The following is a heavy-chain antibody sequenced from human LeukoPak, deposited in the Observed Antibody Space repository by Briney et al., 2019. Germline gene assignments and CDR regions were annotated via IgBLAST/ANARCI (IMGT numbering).Heavy chain of an antibody. CDR3: ARDQDGDYFDY. D-gene: IGHD4-17*01. CDR2: INPNSGGT. J-gene: IGHJ4*02. CDR1: GYTFTGFY. Sequence: ASVKVSCKAFGYTFTGFYIHWVRQAPGQGLEWMGWINPNSGGTNYAQKFQGRVTMTRDTSISTAYMELNRLISDDTAVYYCARDQDGDYFDYWGQGTLVTVPS. V-gene: IGHV1-2*02.